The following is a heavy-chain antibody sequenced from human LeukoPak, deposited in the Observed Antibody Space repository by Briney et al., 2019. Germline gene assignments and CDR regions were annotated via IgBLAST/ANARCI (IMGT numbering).Heavy chain of an antibody. V-gene: IGHV3-30*04. CDR2: ISYDGSNK. J-gene: IGHJ4*02. CDR3: ARDRAIFGVGYYFDY. CDR1: GFTFSSYA. Sequence: GGSLRLSCAASGFTFSSYAMHWVRQAPGKGLEWAAVISYDGSNKYYADSVKGRFTISRDNSKNTLYLQMNSLRAEDTAVYYCARDRAIFGVGYYFDYWGQGTLVTVSS. D-gene: IGHD3-3*01.